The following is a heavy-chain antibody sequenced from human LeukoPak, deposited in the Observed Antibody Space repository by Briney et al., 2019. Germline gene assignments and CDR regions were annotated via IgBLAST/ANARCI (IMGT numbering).Heavy chain of an antibody. J-gene: IGHJ3*02. CDR3: ARHAEESFDAFDI. V-gene: IGHV4-31*03. CDR1: DDSISSGGSY. D-gene: IGHD1-26*01. Sequence: PSKTLSLTCTVSDDSISSGGSYWSWIRQHPGKGLEWIGYIYYSGATHYNPSLKSRVTISVDTSRNQFSLKLSSVTAADTAGYYCARHAEESFDAFDIWGQGTMVTVSS. CDR2: IYYSGAT.